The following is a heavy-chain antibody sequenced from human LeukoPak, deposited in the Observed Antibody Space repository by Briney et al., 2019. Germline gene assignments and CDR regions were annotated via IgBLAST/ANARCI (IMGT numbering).Heavy chain of an antibody. V-gene: IGHV5-51*01. CDR3: ARQPYTYDGYEVTFDN. J-gene: IGHJ4*01. CDR1: GYNFTTSC. D-gene: IGHD3-3*01. CDR2: IYPGDSET. Sequence: GESLKISCRASGYNFTTSCIAWVRQMPGKGLEGMGIIYPGDSETKYSPSFRGQVIIAADRSVTTAYLHWSSLQASHTPMSYCARQPYTYDGYEVTFDNRGPGTPVTVSS.